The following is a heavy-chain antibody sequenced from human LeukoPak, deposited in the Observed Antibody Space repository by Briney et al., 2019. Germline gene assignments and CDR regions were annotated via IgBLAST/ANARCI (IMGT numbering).Heavy chain of an antibody. CDR3: ASLSVDTPFDY. J-gene: IGHJ4*02. D-gene: IGHD5-18*01. Sequence: ASVKVSCKASGGTFSSYAISWVRQAPGQGFEWMGGIIPIFGTANYAQKFQGRVTITADKSTSTAYMELSSLRSEDTAVYYCASLSVDTPFDYWGQGTLVTVSS. V-gene: IGHV1-69*06. CDR2: IIPIFGTA. CDR1: GGTFSSYA.